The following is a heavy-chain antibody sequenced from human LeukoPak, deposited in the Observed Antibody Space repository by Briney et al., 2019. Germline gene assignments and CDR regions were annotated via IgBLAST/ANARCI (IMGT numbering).Heavy chain of an antibody. J-gene: IGHJ4*02. CDR1: GASIRTYH. Sequence: SETLSLTCTVPGASIRTYHWSWFRQSPGKGLEWTASIYDSGYTNYSPSLKSRTTISVDTSNNQFSLRLTSVTAADTAVYYCARLNKAGGSHRDVDCWGQGTLVTVSS. D-gene: IGHD4-23*01. V-gene: IGHV4-59*08. CDR3: ARLNKAGGSHRDVDC. CDR2: IYDSGYT.